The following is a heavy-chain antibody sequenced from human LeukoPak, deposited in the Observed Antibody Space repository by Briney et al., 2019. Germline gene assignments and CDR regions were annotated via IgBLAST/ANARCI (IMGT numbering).Heavy chain of an antibody. CDR2: ISAYNGNT. D-gene: IGHD6-13*01. J-gene: IGHJ5*02. V-gene: IGHV1-18*01. Sequence: ASVTVSCKASGYTFTSYGISWVRQAPGQGLEWMGWISAYNGNTNYAQKLQGRVTMTTDTSTSTAYMELRSLRSDDTAVYYCARGGIAAAHRLRFDPWGQGTLVTVSS. CDR3: ARGGIAAAHRLRFDP. CDR1: GYTFTSYG.